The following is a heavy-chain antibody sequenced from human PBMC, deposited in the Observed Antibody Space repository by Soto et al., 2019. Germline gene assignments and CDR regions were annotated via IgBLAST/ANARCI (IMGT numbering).Heavy chain of an antibody. V-gene: IGHV4-39*01. Sequence: QLQLQESGPGLVKPSETPSLTCTVSGGSISSSSYYWGWIRQPPGKGLEWIGSIYYSGSTYYNPSLKSRVSISVDTSKNQFSLKLSSVTAADTAVYYCARKVMITFGGVIVMNYYFDYWGQGTLVTVSS. D-gene: IGHD3-16*02. J-gene: IGHJ4*02. CDR3: ARKVMITFGGVIVMNYYFDY. CDR2: IYYSGST. CDR1: GGSISSSSYY.